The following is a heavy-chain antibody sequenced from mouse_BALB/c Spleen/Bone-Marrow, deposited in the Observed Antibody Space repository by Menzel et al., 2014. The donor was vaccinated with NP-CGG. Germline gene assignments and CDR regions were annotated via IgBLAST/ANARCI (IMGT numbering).Heavy chain of an antibody. Sequence: VQLKESGGGLVQPGESLKLSCESNDFEFPSHDMSWVRKTPEKRLELVAAFNSDGGSTYYPDTMERRFIISRDNTKKTLYLQMSSLRSEDTALYYCARHHYGRAWFTYWGQGTLVTVSA. D-gene: IGHD1-1*01. CDR3: ARHHYGRAWFTY. CDR2: FNSDGGST. V-gene: IGHV5-2*01. J-gene: IGHJ3*01. CDR1: DFEFPSHD.